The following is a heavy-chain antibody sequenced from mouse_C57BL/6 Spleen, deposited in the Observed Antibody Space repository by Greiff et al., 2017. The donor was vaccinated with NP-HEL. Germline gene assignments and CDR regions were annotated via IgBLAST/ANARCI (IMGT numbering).Heavy chain of an antibody. V-gene: IGHV1-26*01. CDR3: ARGWAFAY. Sequence: VQLQQSGPELVKPGASVKISCKASGYTFTDYYMNWVKQSPGKSLEWIGDINPNNGGTSYNQKFKGKATLTVDKSSSTAYMELRSLTSEDSAVYYCARGWAFAYWGQGTLVTVSA. D-gene: IGHD2-3*01. CDR2: INPNNGGT. CDR1: GYTFTDYY. J-gene: IGHJ3*01.